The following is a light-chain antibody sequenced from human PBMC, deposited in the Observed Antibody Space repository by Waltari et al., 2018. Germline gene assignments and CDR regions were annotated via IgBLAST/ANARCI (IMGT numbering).Light chain of an antibody. V-gene: IGLV1-47*01. CDR3: STWDDSLTGWL. J-gene: IGLJ3*02. CDR2: KNN. Sequence: QSILTQPPSASGTPGQRVTISCSGASSNIGNNYVYWYRQLPGTAPKLLLYKNNLRPSGVPDRFSGSKSGTSASLAISGLRAEDESDYFCSTWDDSLTGWLFGGGTKLTVL. CDR1: SSNIGNNY.